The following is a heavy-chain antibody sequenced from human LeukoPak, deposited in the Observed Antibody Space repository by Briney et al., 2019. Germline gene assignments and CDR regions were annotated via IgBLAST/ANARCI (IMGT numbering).Heavy chain of an antibody. CDR1: GFTFTNYA. D-gene: IGHD6-13*01. J-gene: IGHJ6*02. Sequence: PGGSLRLSCAASGFTFTNYAMSWVRQAPGKGLEWVSAISGSGTSTYYADSVKGRFTISRDNSENTLYLQMSSLTDEDAAVYYCAKEILYSSRDLYYYGMDVWGQGTTVTVSS. CDR3: AKEILYSSRDLYYYGMDV. CDR2: ISGSGTST. V-gene: IGHV3-23*01.